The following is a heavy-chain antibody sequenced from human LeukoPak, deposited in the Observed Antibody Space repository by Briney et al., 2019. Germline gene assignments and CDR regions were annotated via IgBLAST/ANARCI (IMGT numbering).Heavy chain of an antibody. CDR3: AKDSGTDYYDSTRVAYYGMDG. V-gene: IGHV3-23*01. D-gene: IGHD3-22*01. J-gene: IGHJ6*02. Sequence: GGSLRLSCAASGFTFSTYAMSWVRQAPGKGLEWVSGISVSGGSTYYADSVKGRFTISRDNSKNTLYLQLNSLRAEDTAVYYCAKDSGTDYYDSTRVAYYGMDGWGQGTTVTASS. CDR1: GFTFSTYA. CDR2: ISVSGGST.